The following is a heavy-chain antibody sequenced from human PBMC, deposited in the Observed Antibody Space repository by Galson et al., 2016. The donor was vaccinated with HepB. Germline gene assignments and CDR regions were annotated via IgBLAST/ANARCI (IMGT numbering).Heavy chain of an antibody. Sequence: SLRLSCAASGFIFNNYAMNWVRQAPGKGLEWVSTITGSGGSTYYADSAKGRFTISRENSKNTLYLQMHSLRAEDTAVYYCARDGWTYMVRGTFDYWGQGTLVTVSS. V-gene: IGHV3-23*01. CDR3: ARDGWTYMVRGTFDY. D-gene: IGHD4/OR15-4a*01. CDR1: GFIFNNYA. CDR2: ITGSGGST. J-gene: IGHJ4*02.